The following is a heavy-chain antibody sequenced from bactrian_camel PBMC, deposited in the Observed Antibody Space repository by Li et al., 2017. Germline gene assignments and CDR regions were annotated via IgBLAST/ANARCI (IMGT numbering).Heavy chain of an antibody. Sequence: HVQLVESGGASVQAGGSLRLSCAASGYTNNRYYMSWVRQAPGKGLEWVSSIYTGGGSTYYADSVKGRFTISLDSAKTTIYLQMNGLKPEDTAMYYCALDTYDDCYADSWFFGNYWGQGTQVTVS. J-gene: IGHJ4*01. CDR1: GYTNNRYY. CDR3: ALDTYDDCYADSWFFGNY. D-gene: IGHD3*01. V-gene: IGHV3-2*01. CDR2: IYTGGGST.